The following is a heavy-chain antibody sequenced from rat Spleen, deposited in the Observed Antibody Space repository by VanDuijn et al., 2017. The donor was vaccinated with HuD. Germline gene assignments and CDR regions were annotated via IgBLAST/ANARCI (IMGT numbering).Heavy chain of an antibody. Sequence: EVQLVESGGGLVQPGRSLKLSCAASGFTFSNYYMAWVRQAPTKGLEWVAYISTGGGSTYYRDSVKGRFTISRDNAKSTLYLQMDSLRSEDTATYYCTTGLPGYNSNYFDYWGQGVMVTVSS. J-gene: IGHJ2*01. CDR1: GFTFSNYY. CDR3: TTGLPGYNSNYFDY. CDR2: ISTGGGST. D-gene: IGHD1-4*01. V-gene: IGHV5-27*01.